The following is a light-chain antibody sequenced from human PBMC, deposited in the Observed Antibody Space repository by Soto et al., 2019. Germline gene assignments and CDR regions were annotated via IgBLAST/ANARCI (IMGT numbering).Light chain of an antibody. CDR2: AAS. CDR3: QQYNNWPGT. J-gene: IGKJ1*01. CDR1: QSVSSN. Sequence: EIVLTQSPATLSVSPGERATLSCRASQSVSSNLAWYQQKPGQAPRLLINAASTRATGIPARFSGSGSGTEFTLTISSLQSEDFAVYYCQQYNNWPGTFGQGTKVDIK. V-gene: IGKV3-15*01.